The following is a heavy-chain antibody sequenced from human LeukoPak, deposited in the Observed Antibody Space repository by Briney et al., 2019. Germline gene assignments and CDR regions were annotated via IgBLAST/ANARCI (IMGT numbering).Heavy chain of an antibody. CDR2: ISSSGGTT. J-gene: IGHJ4*02. CDR1: GFTFGSYA. D-gene: IGHD6-19*01. CDR3: AKEGVSGTAHFDY. V-gene: IGHV3-23*01. Sequence: GGSLRPSCAVSGFTFGSYAMSWVRQAPGKGLEWVSSISSSGGTTYYAESVKGRFTIARDNSKNTLFLQMNSLRAEDTAVYYCAKEGVSGTAHFDYWGQGTLVTVSS.